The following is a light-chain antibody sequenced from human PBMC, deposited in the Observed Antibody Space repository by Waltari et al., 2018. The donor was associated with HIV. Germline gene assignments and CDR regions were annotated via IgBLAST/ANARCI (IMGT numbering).Light chain of an antibody. CDR3: SSYTLTSTYV. V-gene: IGLV2-14*03. CDR2: DVN. J-gene: IGLJ1*01. CDR1: TRDVGGYDY. Sequence: QSALTQPASVSGAPGQSITISCTGTTRDVGGYDYVSWYQQHPGKAPKLIIYDVNHRTSAVSHRCSGSKSGNTASLTISGLQAEDEADYYCSSYTLTSTYVFGTGTKVTVL.